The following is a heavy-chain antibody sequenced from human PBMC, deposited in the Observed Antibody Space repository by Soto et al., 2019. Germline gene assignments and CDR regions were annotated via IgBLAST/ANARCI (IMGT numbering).Heavy chain of an antibody. CDR3: ARDVGQVRGVIVY. V-gene: IGHV3-21*01. Sequence: GGSLRLSCAASGFTFSSYSMNWVRQAPGKGLEWVSSISSSSSYIYYADSVKGRFTISRDNAKNSLYLQMNSLRAEDTAVYYCARDVGQVRGVIVYWGQGTLVTVSS. CDR2: ISSSSSYI. D-gene: IGHD3-10*01. J-gene: IGHJ4*02. CDR1: GFTFSSYS.